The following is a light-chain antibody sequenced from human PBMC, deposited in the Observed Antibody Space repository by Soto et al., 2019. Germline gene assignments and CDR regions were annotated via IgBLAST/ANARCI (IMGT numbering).Light chain of an antibody. CDR3: QQYHNWPPLT. V-gene: IGKV3D-15*01. J-gene: IGKJ4*02. CDR2: GAS. Sequence: EIVMTQSPATLSVSPGGRATLSCRASQSVSSNLAWYRQRPGQAPSLLIYGASTRATGIPARFSGSGSRTDFTLTISSLQSEDSAVYYCQQYHNWPPLTFGGGTKVEIK. CDR1: QSVSSN.